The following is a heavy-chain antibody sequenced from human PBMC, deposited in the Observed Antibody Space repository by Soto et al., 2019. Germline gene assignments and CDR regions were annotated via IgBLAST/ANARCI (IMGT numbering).Heavy chain of an antibody. CDR2: INRASIYI. V-gene: IGHV3-21*01. D-gene: IGHD4-17*01. J-gene: IGHJ4*02. CDR1: GLTFSTYD. CDR3: ARRTVTTYPCFDY. Sequence: GGSLRISCVASGLTFSTYDMNWSRQAPGKGLEWVSSINRASIYIYYADSVRGRFTISRDNAKNSLYLQMDSLRVEDTAVYYCARRTVTTYPCFDYWGQGTLVTVSS.